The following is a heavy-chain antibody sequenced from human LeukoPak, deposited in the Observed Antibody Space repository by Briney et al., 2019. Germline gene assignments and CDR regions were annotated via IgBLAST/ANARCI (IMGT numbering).Heavy chain of an antibody. J-gene: IGHJ4*02. D-gene: IGHD4-23*01. CDR2: ISGNSDST. CDR1: GFTFSNYA. Sequence: PGGSLRLSCAASGFTFSNYAMTWVRQAPGKGLDCVSAISGNSDSTYYADSVKGRFAISRDNSKTTLYLQMNSLRADDTAVYFCAKEKLRCFDYWGQGALVTVSS. V-gene: IGHV3-23*01. CDR3: AKEKLRCFDY.